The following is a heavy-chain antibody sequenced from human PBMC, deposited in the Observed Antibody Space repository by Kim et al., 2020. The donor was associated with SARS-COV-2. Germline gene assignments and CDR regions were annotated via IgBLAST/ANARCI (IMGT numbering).Heavy chain of an antibody. CDR1: GFTFDDYA. J-gene: IGHJ4*02. CDR3: AKDMSVGYGRYYFDY. D-gene: IGHD2-8*02. CDR2: ISRNSGSI. V-gene: IGHV3-9*01. Sequence: GGSLRLSCAASGFTFDDYAMHWVRQAPGKGLEWVSGISRNSGSIGYADSVKGRFTISRDNAKNSLYLQMNSLRAEDTALYYCAKDMSVGYGRYYFDYWGQGTLVTVSS.